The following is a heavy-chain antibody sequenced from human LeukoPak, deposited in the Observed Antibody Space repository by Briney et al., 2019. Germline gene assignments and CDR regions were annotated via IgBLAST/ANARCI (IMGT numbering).Heavy chain of an antibody. V-gene: IGHV4-34*01. Sequence: SETLSLTCAVYGGSFSGYYWSWIRQPPGKGLEWIGEINHSGSTNYNPSLKSRVTISVDTSKNQFSLKLSSVTAADTAVYYCARRKGYYGSGSYYTPRYYYYMDVWGKGATVTVSS. CDR2: INHSGST. J-gene: IGHJ6*03. CDR3: ARRKGYYGSGSYYTPRYYYYMDV. D-gene: IGHD3-10*01. CDR1: GGSFSGYY.